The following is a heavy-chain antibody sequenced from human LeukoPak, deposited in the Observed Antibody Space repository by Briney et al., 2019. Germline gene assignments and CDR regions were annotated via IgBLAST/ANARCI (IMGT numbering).Heavy chain of an antibody. V-gene: IGHV1-69*01. CDR2: IIPIFGTA. Sequence: SVKVSCKASGGTFSSYAISWVRQAPGRGLEWMGGIIPIFGTANYAQKFQGRVTITADESTSTAYMELSSLRSEDTAVYYCARAARRGSSPYYYYMDVWGKGTTVTVSS. CDR3: ARAARRGSSPYYYYMDV. CDR1: GGTFSSYA. D-gene: IGHD6-6*01. J-gene: IGHJ6*03.